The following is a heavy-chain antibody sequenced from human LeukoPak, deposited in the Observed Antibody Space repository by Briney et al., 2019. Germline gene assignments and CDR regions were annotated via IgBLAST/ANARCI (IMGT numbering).Heavy chain of an antibody. CDR1: GGSISSGSYY. Sequence: SETLSLTCTASGGSISSGSYYWSWIRQPAGKGLEWIGRIYTSGSTNYNPSLKSRVTISVDTSKNQFSLKLSSVTAADTAVYYCARGRIAAPPRYWGQGTLVTVSS. V-gene: IGHV4-61*02. D-gene: IGHD6-6*01. J-gene: IGHJ4*02. CDR3: ARGRIAAPPRY. CDR2: IYTSGST.